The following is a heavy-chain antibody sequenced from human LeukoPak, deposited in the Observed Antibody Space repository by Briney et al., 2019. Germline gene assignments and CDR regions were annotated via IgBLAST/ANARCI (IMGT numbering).Heavy chain of an antibody. J-gene: IGHJ4*02. CDR1: GFTFSNSA. Sequence: GGSLRLSCAASGFTFSNSAMSWVRQAPGKGLEWASLIATSDNTYYADSVKGRFTISRDNSKNTVYLQMNSLRAEDTAIYYCATYFYSRTLRYFDYWGQGSLVTVSS. CDR3: ATYFYSRTLRYFDY. CDR2: IATSDNT. D-gene: IGHD6-13*01. V-gene: IGHV3-23*01.